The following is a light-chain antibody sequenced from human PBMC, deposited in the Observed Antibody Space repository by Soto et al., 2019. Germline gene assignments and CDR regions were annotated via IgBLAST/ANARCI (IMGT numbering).Light chain of an antibody. J-gene: IGKJ5*01. CDR2: GAS. CDR3: QQYDNSPIT. Sequence: EIVLTQSPGILSLSPVERAYLYFVASHSISSSFLAWYQQKPGQAPRLLIYGASSRATGIPDRFSGTGSETDFTLTISRLEPEDFAVYYCQQYDNSPITCGQGTRREIK. CDR1: HSISSSF. V-gene: IGKV3-20*01.